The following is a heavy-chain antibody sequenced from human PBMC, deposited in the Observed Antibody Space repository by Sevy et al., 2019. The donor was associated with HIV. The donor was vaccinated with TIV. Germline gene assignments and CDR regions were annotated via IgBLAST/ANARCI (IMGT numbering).Heavy chain of an antibody. CDR3: ASHYYDSTGYYYPLDY. CDR1: GFTFSSYA. D-gene: IGHD3-22*01. Sequence: GGSLRLSCTASGFTFSSYAMYWVRQAPGKGLEWVAVISIDGNNKDYADSVKGRFTISRDNSKNTLYLQMTSLRAEDTGVYYCASHYYDSTGYYYPLDYWGQGTLVTVSS. J-gene: IGHJ4*02. V-gene: IGHV3-30*04. CDR2: ISIDGNNK.